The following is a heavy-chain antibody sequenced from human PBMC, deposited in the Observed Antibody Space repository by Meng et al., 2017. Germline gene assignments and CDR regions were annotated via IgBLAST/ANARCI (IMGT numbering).Heavy chain of an antibody. Sequence: HVLLQALGARLLQPSATLSLTCAVYGGYFSGYYWSWIRQPPGKGLEWIGEINHSGSTNYNPSLKSRVTISVDTSKNQFSLKLSSVTAADTAVYYCARVLDPVLVEFDYWGQGTLVTVSS. D-gene: IGHD3/OR15-3a*01. CDR1: GGYFSGYY. J-gene: IGHJ4*02. CDR2: INHSGST. CDR3: ARVLDPVLVEFDY. V-gene: IGHV4-34*01.